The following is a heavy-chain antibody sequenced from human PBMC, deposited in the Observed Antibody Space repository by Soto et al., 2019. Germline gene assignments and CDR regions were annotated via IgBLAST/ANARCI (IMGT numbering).Heavy chain of an antibody. CDR1: GDTFTKYA. J-gene: IGHJ5*01. CDR2: IIPFYGTA. Sequence: QVQLVQSGAEVKKPGSSVKVSCKASGDTFTKYAISWVRQAPGQGLEWMGGIIPFYGTAHYAEKFQDRVTIIADTSTRTADMELSSLRPEETAVYYCARDLGGCSAGSCRYNWLDSWGQGTLVTVSS. V-gene: IGHV1-69*06. D-gene: IGHD2-15*01. CDR3: ARDLGGCSAGSCRYNWLDS.